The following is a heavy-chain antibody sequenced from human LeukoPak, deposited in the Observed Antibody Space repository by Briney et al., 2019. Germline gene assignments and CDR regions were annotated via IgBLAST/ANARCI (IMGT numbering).Heavy chain of an antibody. CDR3: ARDFGRGSYHHMVPHY. J-gene: IGHJ4*02. V-gene: IGHV4-59*01. CDR1: GGSIISYY. CDR2: IYYSGST. Sequence: SETLSLTCTVSGGSIISYYWSWIRQPPGKGLEWIGYIYYSGSTNYNPSLKSRVTISVDTSKNQFSLKLSSVTAADTAVYYCARDFGRGSYHHMVPHYWGQGTLVTVSS. D-gene: IGHD1-26*01.